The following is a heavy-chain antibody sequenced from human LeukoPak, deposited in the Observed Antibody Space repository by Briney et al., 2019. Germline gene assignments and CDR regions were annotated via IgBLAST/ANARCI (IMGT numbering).Heavy chain of an antibody. CDR3: ARGRWTSSNYNWFDP. D-gene: IGHD5-24*01. Sequence: SETLSLTCTVSGGSISRGSYYWGWIRQPAGKGLEWIGRINTSGSTNYNPSLKSRVTISVDTSKNQFSLKLSSVTAADTAVYYCARGRWTSSNYNWFDPWGQGTLVTVSS. J-gene: IGHJ5*02. CDR1: GGSISRGSYY. V-gene: IGHV4-61*02. CDR2: INTSGST.